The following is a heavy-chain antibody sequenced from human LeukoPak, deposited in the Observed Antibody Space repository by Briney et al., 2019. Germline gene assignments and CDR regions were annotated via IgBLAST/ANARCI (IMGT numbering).Heavy chain of an antibody. Sequence: PSETLSLTCTVSGGSISSSSYYWGWLRQPPGKGLEWIGCIYYSGSTYYNPSLKSRVTISVDTSKNQFSLKLSSVTAADTAVYYCARISSDFWSGYYFGYWGQGTLVTVSS. V-gene: IGHV4-39*01. J-gene: IGHJ4*02. CDR3: ARISSDFWSGYYFGY. CDR2: IYYSGST. D-gene: IGHD3-3*01. CDR1: GGSISSSSYY.